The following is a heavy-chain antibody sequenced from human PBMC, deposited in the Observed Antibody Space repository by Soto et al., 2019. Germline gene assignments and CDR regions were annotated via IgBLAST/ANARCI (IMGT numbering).Heavy chain of an antibody. CDR1: GFTFSSYG. Sequence: QVQLVESGGGVVQPGRSLRLSCAASGFTFSSYGMHWVRQAPGKGLEWVAVISYDGSNKYYADSVKGRFTISRDNSKNPPYLQMNSLRAEEKAVYYCAKDEGFQQLADGYYYYYGMDVWGQGTTVTVSS. V-gene: IGHV3-30*18. J-gene: IGHJ6*02. D-gene: IGHD6-13*01. CDR2: ISYDGSNK. CDR3: AKDEGFQQLADGYYYYYGMDV.